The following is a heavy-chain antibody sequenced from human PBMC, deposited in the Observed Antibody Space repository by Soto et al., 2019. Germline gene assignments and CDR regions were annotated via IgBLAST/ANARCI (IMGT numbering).Heavy chain of an antibody. V-gene: IGHV4-34*01. J-gene: IGHJ3*02. CDR3: ARGLRDIVVVPAAHEADAFDI. CDR2: INHSGST. D-gene: IGHD2-2*01. CDR1: GGSFSGYY. Sequence: PSETLSLTCAVYGGSFSGYYWSWIRQPPGKGLEWIGEINHSGSTNYNPSLKSRVTISVDTSKNQFSLKLSSVTAADTAAYYCARGLRDIVVVPAAHEADAFDIWGQGTMVTVSS.